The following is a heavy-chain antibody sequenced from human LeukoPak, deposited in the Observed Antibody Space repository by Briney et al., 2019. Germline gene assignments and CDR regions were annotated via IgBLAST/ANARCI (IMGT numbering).Heavy chain of an antibody. CDR3: ARGYGDYVMMDAFDI. Sequence: ASETLSLTCTVSGGSISSYYWSWIRQPAGKGLEWIGRIYTSGSTNYNPSLKSRVTMSVDTSKNQFSLKLSSVTAADTAVYYCARGYGDYVMMDAFDIWGQGTMVTVSS. D-gene: IGHD4-17*01. CDR2: IYTSGST. V-gene: IGHV4-4*07. J-gene: IGHJ3*02. CDR1: GGSISSYY.